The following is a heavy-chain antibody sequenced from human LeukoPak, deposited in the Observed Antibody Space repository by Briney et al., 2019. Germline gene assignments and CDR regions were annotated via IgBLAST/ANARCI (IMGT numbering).Heavy chain of an antibody. V-gene: IGHV3-21*01. D-gene: IGHD2-21*02. J-gene: IGHJ4*02. CDR3: AGGLGCGGDCYHDY. CDR2: ISSSSNYI. Sequence: GGSLRLSCAASGFTFSSYAMNWVRQAPGKGLEWVSSISSSSNYIYYADSVKGRFTISRDNAKNSLYLQVNSLRAEDTAVYYCAGGLGCGGDCYHDYWGQGTLVTVSS. CDR1: GFTFSSYA.